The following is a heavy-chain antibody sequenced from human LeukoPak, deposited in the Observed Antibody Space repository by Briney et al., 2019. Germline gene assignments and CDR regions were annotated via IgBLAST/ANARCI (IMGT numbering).Heavy chain of an antibody. V-gene: IGHV4-59*01. J-gene: IGHJ6*02. D-gene: IGHD3-10*01. CDR1: GASMTTYY. CDR3: ARGVLWFGESIPPHYYYYGMDV. Sequence: SETLSLTCTVSGASMTTYYWSWIRQPPGKGLEWIGYIYYSGSTNYNPSLKSRVTISVDTSKNQFSLKLSSVTAADTAVYYCARGVLWFGESIPPHYYYYGMDVWGQGTTVTVSS. CDR2: IYYSGST.